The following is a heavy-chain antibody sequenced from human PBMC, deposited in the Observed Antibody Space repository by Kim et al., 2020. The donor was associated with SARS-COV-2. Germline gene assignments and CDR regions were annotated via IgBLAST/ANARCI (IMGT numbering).Heavy chain of an antibody. V-gene: IGHV7-4-1*02. Sequence: ASVKVSCKASGNTFTSYAINWVRQAPGQGLEWMAWINTNTGNQRYAQGFTGRFVFSLDTSVSTAYLQINGLKAEDTAVYYCARALSRDGYLFDYWGQGTL. CDR2: INTNTGNQ. J-gene: IGHJ4*02. CDR1: GNTFTSYA. D-gene: IGHD5-12*01. CDR3: ARALSRDGYLFDY.